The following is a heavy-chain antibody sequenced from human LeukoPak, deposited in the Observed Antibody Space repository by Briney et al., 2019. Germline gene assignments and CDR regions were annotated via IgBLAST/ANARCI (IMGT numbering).Heavy chain of an antibody. D-gene: IGHD2-21*02. Sequence: GGSLRLSCVASGFAFRNYWMYWVRQGPGKGLVWLSRINPDGSTTTYADSVKGRSTISRDNAHRMLSLHINSMRVEDSAIYYCARGGKFDPTALASWGQGSLVVVSS. CDR2: INPDGSTT. V-gene: IGHV3-74*01. CDR1: GFAFRNYW. J-gene: IGHJ5*02. CDR3: ARGGKFDPTALAS.